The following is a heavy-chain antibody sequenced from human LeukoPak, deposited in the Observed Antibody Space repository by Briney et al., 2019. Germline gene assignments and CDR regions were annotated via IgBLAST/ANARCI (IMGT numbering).Heavy chain of an antibody. D-gene: IGHD2-15*01. CDR1: GYTFTTYG. CDR2: ISPYNGNT. CDR3: ARGGGVAAKTLAFED. V-gene: IGHV1-18*01. J-gene: IGHJ4*02. Sequence: ASVKVSCKASGYTFTTYGIIWVRQAPGQGLEWMGWISPYNGNTNHAQKIQGRVTMTTDTSTTTAYMELRSLRSDDTAVYYCARGGGVAAKTLAFEDWGQGTLVTVSS.